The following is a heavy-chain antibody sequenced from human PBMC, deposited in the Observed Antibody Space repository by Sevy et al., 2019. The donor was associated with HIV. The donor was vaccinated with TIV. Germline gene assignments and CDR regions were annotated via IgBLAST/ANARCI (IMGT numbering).Heavy chain of an antibody. Sequence: GGSLRLSCAASGFTFSDYRMHWVRQAPGKGLEWVAVISYDGRNNKYNADSVKGRFTISGDNSKNTVYLQMNSLRAEDTAIYYCARDRGEILSSAFDYWGQGTLVTVSS. CDR3: ARDRGEILSSAFDY. CDR1: GFTFSDYR. D-gene: IGHD3-16*01. V-gene: IGHV3-30*04. J-gene: IGHJ4*02. CDR2: ISYDGRNNK.